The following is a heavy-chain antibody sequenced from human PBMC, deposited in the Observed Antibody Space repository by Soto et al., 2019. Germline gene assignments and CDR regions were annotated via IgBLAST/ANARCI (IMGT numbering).Heavy chain of an antibody. CDR2: ISYDGSNK. V-gene: IGHV3-30*18. CDR3: AKDRTRTAAGNFDE. Sequence: GGSLRLSCAASGFTFSSYGMHWVRQAPGKGLEWVAVISYDGSNKYYADSVKGRFTISRDNSKNTLYLQMNSLRAEDTAVYYCAKDRTRTAAGNFDEWGQGTLVTVSS. D-gene: IGHD6-13*01. J-gene: IGHJ4*02. CDR1: GFTFSSYG.